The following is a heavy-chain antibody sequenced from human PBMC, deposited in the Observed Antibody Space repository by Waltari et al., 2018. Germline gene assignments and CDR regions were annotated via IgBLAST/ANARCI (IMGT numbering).Heavy chain of an antibody. J-gene: IGHJ3*02. CDR3: ARYYETAGYYFPLGPFDI. Sequence: QLVESGGGSVQPGGSMRLYCAASRFTFSTNSMPWVRRAPGKGLEWVANINGDGSEKYYMDSVRGRFTISRDNAENSLELQMNSLKVEDTGVYYCARYYETAGYYFPLGPFDIWGQGTTVTVSS. V-gene: IGHV3-7*01. D-gene: IGHD3-9*01. CDR2: INGDGSEK. CDR1: RFTFSTNS.